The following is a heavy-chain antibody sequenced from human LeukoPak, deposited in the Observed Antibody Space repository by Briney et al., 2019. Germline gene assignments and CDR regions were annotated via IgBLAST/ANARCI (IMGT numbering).Heavy chain of an antibody. D-gene: IGHD5-24*01. V-gene: IGHV3-23*01. CDR2: ISSSGSGT. CDR1: GFTFSSYA. J-gene: IGHJ4*02. Sequence: GGSLRLSCAASGFTFSSYAMSWVRQAPGKGLEWVSGISSSGSGTYYVDSVKGRFTISRDNAENSLFLQMNGLRPEDTAVFYCARGQYTDGLSYWGQGTLVTVSS. CDR3: ARGQYTDGLSY.